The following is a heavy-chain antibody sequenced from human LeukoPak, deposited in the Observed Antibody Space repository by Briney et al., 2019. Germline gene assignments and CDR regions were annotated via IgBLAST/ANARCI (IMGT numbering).Heavy chain of an antibody. J-gene: IGHJ4*02. CDR2: ISDDGSIT. D-gene: IGHD3-22*01. V-gene: IGHV3-74*03. CDR3: ARRYYETNVYDRHFDH. CDR1: GFTFSRDW. Sequence: GGSLRLSCAASGFTFSRDWMHWVRLAPGKGPVWVSRISDDGSITTYADSVKGRFTISRDNAKSTMFLQMNSLRAEDTAVYFCARRYYETNVYDRHFDHWGQGILVTVYS.